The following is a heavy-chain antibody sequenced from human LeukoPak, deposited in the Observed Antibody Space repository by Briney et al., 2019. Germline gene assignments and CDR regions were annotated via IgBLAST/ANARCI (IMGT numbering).Heavy chain of an antibody. CDR3: ARVMWELLGVSDY. J-gene: IGHJ4*02. Sequence: GGSLRLSCAASGFTFSSYWMSWVRQAPGKGLEWVANIKQDGSEKYYVDSVKGRFTIPRDNAKNSLYLQMNSLRAEDTAVYYCARVMWELLGVSDYWGQGTLVTVSS. D-gene: IGHD1-26*01. CDR2: IKQDGSEK. CDR1: GFTFSSYW. V-gene: IGHV3-7*01.